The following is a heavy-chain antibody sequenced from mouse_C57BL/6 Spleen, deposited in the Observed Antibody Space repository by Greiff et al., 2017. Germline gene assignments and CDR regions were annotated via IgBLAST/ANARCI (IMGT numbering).Heavy chain of an antibody. V-gene: IGHV1-85*01. Sequence: QVQLQQSGPELVKPGASVKLSCKASGYTFTSYDINWVKQRPGQGLEWIGWIYPRDGSTKYNEKFKGKATLTVDTSSSTAYMELHSLTSEDSAVYFCARRGYSNYVGYFDYWGQGTTLTVSS. CDR1: GYTFTSYD. J-gene: IGHJ2*01. CDR3: ARRGYSNYVGYFDY. CDR2: IYPRDGST. D-gene: IGHD2-5*01.